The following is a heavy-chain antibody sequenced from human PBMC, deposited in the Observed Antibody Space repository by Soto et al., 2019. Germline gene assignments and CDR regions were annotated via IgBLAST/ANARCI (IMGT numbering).Heavy chain of an antibody. CDR1: GYSFTNYG. V-gene: IGHV1-18*01. CDR2: ISGFNGNT. Sequence: QDPLVQSGAEVKKSGASVTASCKASGYSFTNYGITWVRQAPGQGLEWMGWISGFNGNTHYAQKLQGRVTMTTDASTSTAYMELRSLRSDDTAVYYCARDRGVAPPVAGNTHYYYYMDVWGKGTTVTVSS. D-gene: IGHD6-19*01. CDR3: ARDRGVAPPVAGNTHYYYYMDV. J-gene: IGHJ6*03.